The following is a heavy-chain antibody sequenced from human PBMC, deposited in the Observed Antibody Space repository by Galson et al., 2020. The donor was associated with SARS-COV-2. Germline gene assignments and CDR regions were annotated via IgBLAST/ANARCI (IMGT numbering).Heavy chain of an antibody. D-gene: IGHD2-15*01. J-gene: IGHJ6*02. CDR2: MNPNSGNT. CDR1: GYTFTSYD. V-gene: IGHV1-8*02. Sequence: ASVKVSCKASGYTFTSYDINWVRQATGQGLEWMGWMNPNSGNTGYAQKFQGRVTMTRNTSISTAYMELSSLRSEDTAVYYCARGLRVEPVGYYYGMDVWGQGTTVTVSS. CDR3: ARGLRVEPVGYYYGMDV.